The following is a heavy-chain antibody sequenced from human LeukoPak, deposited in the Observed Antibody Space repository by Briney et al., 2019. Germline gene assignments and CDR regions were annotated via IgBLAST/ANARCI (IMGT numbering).Heavy chain of an antibody. J-gene: IGHJ3*02. D-gene: IGHD2-8*01. CDR2: ISSSGSTI. V-gene: IGHV3-48*03. Sequence: GGSLRLSCAASGFTFSVFGMNWVRQAPGKGLEWVSYISSSGSTIYYADSVKGRFTISRDNAKNSLYLQMNSLRAEDTAVYYCARDDCSNGVCYNDAFDIWGQGTMVTVSS. CDR3: ARDDCSNGVCYNDAFDI. CDR1: GFTFSVFG.